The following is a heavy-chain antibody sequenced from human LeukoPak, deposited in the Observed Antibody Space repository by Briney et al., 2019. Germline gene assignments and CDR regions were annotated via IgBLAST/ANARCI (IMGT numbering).Heavy chain of an antibody. CDR3: ARLRSRGSSYFDI. J-gene: IGHJ3*02. CDR2: IYYSGST. CDR1: GGSISSYY. D-gene: IGHD1-26*01. V-gene: IGHV4-59*08. Sequence: SETLSLTCTVSGGSISSYYWSWIRQPPGKGLEWIGYIYYSGSTNYNPPLKSRVTISVDTSKNQFSLKLSSVTAADTAVYYCARLRSRGSSYFDIWGQGTMVTVSS.